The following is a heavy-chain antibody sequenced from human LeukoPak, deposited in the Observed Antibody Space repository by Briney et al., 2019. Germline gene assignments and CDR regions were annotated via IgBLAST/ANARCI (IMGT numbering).Heavy chain of an antibody. J-gene: IGHJ6*02. CDR2: IIPIFGIA. CDR1: GGTFSSYA. D-gene: IGHD2-15*01. V-gene: IGHV1-69*04. Sequence: ASVNVSCKASGGTFSSYAISWVRQAPGQGLEWMGRIIPIFGIANYAQKFQGRVTITADKSTSTAYMELSSLRSEDTAVYYCARDLHCSGGSCFSRYYYYYGMDVWGQGTTVTVSS. CDR3: ARDLHCSGGSCFSRYYYYYGMDV.